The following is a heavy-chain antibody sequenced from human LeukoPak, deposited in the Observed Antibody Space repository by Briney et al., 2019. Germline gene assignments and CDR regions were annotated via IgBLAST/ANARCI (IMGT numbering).Heavy chain of an antibody. V-gene: IGHV4-34*01. CDR1: GGSFCGYY. Sequence: SETLSLTCAVYGGSFCGYYWSWIRHPPGKGLEWMGEINHSGSTNYNPSLKSRVTISVDPSKNQFSLKLSSVTAADTAVYYCARGLRLPMVRGTFDYWGQGTLVTVSS. CDR2: INHSGST. CDR3: ARGLRLPMVRGTFDY. J-gene: IGHJ4*02. D-gene: IGHD3-10*01.